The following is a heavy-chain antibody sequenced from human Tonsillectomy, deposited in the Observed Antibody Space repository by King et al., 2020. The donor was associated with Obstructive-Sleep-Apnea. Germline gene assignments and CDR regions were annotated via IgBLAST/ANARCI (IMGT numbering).Heavy chain of an antibody. D-gene: IGHD4-17*01. J-gene: IGHJ4*02. CDR1: GFTFGNFW. V-gene: IGHV3-7*01. Sequence: QLVQSGGGLIQPGGSLRLSCVGSGFTFGNFWMSWVRQAPGKGLEWVASINQDGSVKYYVDSVKGRFTISRDNAKNSLFLQINSLRAEDTAVYYCARYYGDHDYWGQGTLVTVSS. CDR3: ARYYGDHDY. CDR2: INQDGSVK.